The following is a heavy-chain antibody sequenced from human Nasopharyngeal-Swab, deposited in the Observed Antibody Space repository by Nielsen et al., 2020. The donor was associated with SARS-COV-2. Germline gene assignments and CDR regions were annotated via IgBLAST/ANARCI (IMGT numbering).Heavy chain of an antibody. CDR3: ARHFELDYDSSGYYSYYFDY. Sequence: SETLSLTCTVSGGSISSYYWSWIRQPPGKGLEWIGYIYYSGSTNYNPSLKSRVTISVDTSKNQFSLKLSSVTAADTAVYYCARHFELDYDSSGYYSYYFDYWGQGTLVTVSS. J-gene: IGHJ4*02. CDR2: IYYSGST. D-gene: IGHD3-22*01. V-gene: IGHV4-59*08. CDR1: GGSISSYY.